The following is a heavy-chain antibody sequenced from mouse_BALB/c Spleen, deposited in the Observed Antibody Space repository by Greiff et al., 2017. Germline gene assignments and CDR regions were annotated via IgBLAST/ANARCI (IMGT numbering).Heavy chain of an antibody. V-gene: IGHV1-7*01. D-gene: IGHD2-1*01. CDR1: GYTFTSYW. Sequence: VQLQQSGAELAKPGASVKMSCKASGYTFTSYWMHWVKQRPGQGLEWIGYINPSTGYTEYNQKFKDKATLTADKSSSTAYMQLSSLTSEDSAVYYCARFYYGNTWFAYWGQGTLVTVSA. CDR2: INPSTGYT. J-gene: IGHJ3*01. CDR3: ARFYYGNTWFAY.